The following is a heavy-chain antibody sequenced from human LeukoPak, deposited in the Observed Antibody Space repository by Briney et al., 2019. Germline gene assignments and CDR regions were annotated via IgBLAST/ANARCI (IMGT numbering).Heavy chain of an antibody. CDR3: ATPLIPYSYGYRGYYYYYGMDV. V-gene: IGHV1-24*01. CDR2: FDPEDGET. J-gene: IGHJ6*02. D-gene: IGHD5-18*01. CDR1: GYTLTELS. Sequence: ASVKVSCKVSGYTLTELSMHWVRQAPGKGLEWMGGFDPEDGETIYAQKFQGRVTMTEDTSTDTAYMELSSLRSEDTAVYYCATPLIPYSYGYRGYYYYYGMDVWGQGTTVTVSS.